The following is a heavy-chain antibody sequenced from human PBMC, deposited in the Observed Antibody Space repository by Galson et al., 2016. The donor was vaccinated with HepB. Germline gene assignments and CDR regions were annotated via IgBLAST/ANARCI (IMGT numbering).Heavy chain of an antibody. D-gene: IGHD5-12*01. CDR3: ARDNGWLHES. V-gene: IGHV3-23*01. Sequence: SLRLSCAASGFTFSSSGMSWVRQAPGKGLEWVSGIFERSGSTYADSVQGRFTISRDNSKNTPYLQMNSLRADDTAIYYCARDNGWLHESWGQGTLVTVSS. CDR2: IFERSGST. CDR1: GFTFSSSG. J-gene: IGHJ5*02.